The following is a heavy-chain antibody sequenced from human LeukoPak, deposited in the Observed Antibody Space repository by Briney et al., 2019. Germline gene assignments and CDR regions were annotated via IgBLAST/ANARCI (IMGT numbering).Heavy chain of an antibody. V-gene: IGHV4-39*07. D-gene: IGHD3-10*01. J-gene: IGHJ4*02. CDR2: IYHSGST. Sequence: SETLSLTCTVSGGSISSSSYYWGWIRQPPGKGLEWIGYIYHSGSTYYNPSLKSRVTISVDRSKNQFSLKLSSVTAADTAVYYCARATRGYFDYWGQGTLVTVSS. CDR3: ARATRGYFDY. CDR1: GGSISSSSYY.